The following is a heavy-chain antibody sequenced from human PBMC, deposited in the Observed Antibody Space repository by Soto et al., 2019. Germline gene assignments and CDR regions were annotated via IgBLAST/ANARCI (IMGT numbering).Heavy chain of an antibody. CDR3: ARQGYCSGGSCYSHYYYYYGMDV. CDR1: GGSISSSSYY. J-gene: IGHJ6*02. V-gene: IGHV4-39*01. CDR2: IYYSGST. Sequence: SETLSLTCTVSGGSISSSSYYWGWIRQPPGKGLEWIGSIYYSGSTYYNPSLKSRVTISVDTSKNQFSLKLSSVTAADTAVYYCARQGYCSGGSCYSHYYYYYGMDVWGQGTTVTVSS. D-gene: IGHD2-15*01.